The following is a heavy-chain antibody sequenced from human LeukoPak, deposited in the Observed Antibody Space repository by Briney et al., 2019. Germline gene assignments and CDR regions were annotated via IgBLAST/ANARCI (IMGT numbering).Heavy chain of an antibody. V-gene: IGHV1-69*13. CDR1: GGTFSSYA. D-gene: IGHD2-21*02. CDR2: IIPIFGTA. CDR3: ARAYCGGDCYFGWFDP. J-gene: IGHJ5*02. Sequence: SVKVSCKASGGTFSSYAISWVRQAPGQGLEWMGGIIPIFGTANYAQKFQGRVTITADESTSTAYMELSSLRSEDTAVYYCARAYCGGDCYFGWFDPWAREPWSPSPQ.